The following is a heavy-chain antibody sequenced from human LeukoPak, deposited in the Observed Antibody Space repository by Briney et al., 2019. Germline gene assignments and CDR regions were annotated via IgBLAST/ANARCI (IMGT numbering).Heavy chain of an antibody. J-gene: IGHJ4*02. CDR1: GGSISSRSYY. Sequence: ASETLSLTCTVSGGSISSRSYYWGWIRQPPGKGLEWIGSIYYSGSTYYNPSLKSRVTISVDTSKNQFSLKLSSVTAADTALYYCARDGGSGSYCLFDYWGQGTLVTVSS. CDR3: ARDGGSGSYCLFDY. CDR2: IYYSGST. D-gene: IGHD3-10*01. V-gene: IGHV4-39*07.